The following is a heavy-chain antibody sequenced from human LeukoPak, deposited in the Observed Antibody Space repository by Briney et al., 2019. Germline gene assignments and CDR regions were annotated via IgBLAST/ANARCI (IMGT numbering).Heavy chain of an antibody. CDR2: IFYSGIT. D-gene: IGHD6-19*01. Sequence: PSETLSLTCTVSGGSISSSSYYWGWIRQPPGKGLEWIGSIFYSGITYYSPSLKSRVTISIHTSKNQFPLKLGSVTAADTAIYYCARARLAVAGTRGHPNWFDPWGQGTLVTVSS. V-gene: IGHV4-39*06. CDR1: GGSISSSSYY. J-gene: IGHJ5*02. CDR3: ARARLAVAGTRGHPNWFDP.